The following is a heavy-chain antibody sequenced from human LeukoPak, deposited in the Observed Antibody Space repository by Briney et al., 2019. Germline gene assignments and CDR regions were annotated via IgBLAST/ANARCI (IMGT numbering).Heavy chain of an antibody. CDR3: ARPLFNYDSSGLTY. J-gene: IGHJ4*02. CDR2: IKQDISEK. Sequence: PGGSLRLSCAASGFTFSSYWMSWVRQAPGKGLEWVANIKQDISEKDYVDSVKGRFTISRDNAKNSLYLQMNSLRAEDTAVYYCARPLFNYDSSGLTYWGQGTLVTVSS. D-gene: IGHD3-22*01. V-gene: IGHV3-7*05. CDR1: GFTFSSYW.